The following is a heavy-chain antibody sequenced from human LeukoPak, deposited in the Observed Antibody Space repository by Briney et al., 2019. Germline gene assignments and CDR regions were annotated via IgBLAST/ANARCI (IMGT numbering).Heavy chain of an antibody. V-gene: IGHV4-59*01. CDR1: GGSISSYY. Sequence: SENLSLNCTVSGGSISSYYWSWIRQPPGKGLEWIGSIYYSGSTNYNPSLKSRVTISVDTSKNQFSLKLSSVTAADTAVYYCARDRDGSGSPSYYYYGMDVWGKGTTVTVSS. D-gene: IGHD3-10*01. CDR2: IYYSGST. CDR3: ARDRDGSGSPSYYYYGMDV. J-gene: IGHJ6*04.